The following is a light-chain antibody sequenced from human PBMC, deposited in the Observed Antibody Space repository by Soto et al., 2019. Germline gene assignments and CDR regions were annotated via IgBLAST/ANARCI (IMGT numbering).Light chain of an antibody. CDR1: NSNIASNT. V-gene: IGLV1-44*01. CDR3: SSYTDSTNYV. Sequence: QSVLTQPPSASETPGQTVSISCSGSNSNIASNTVNWYQHLPGTAPKLLIYYNNQRPSGVPDRFSGSKSGTSASLAISGLQSEDEADYYCSSYTDSTNYVFGTGTKVTVL. J-gene: IGLJ1*01. CDR2: YNN.